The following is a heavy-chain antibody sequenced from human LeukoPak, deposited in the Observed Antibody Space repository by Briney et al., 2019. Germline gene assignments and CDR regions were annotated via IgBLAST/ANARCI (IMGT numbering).Heavy chain of an antibody. CDR2: IYYSGST. Sequence: KSSETLSLTCTVSGGSISSSSYYWGWIRQPPGKGLEWIGSIYYSGSTYYNPSLKSRVTISVDTSKNQFSLKLSSVTAADTAVYYCARPSLPTYYYDSSGYYYEYWGQGTLVTVSS. J-gene: IGHJ4*02. CDR3: ARPSLPTYYYDSSGYYYEY. CDR1: GGSISSSSYY. D-gene: IGHD3-22*01. V-gene: IGHV4-39*01.